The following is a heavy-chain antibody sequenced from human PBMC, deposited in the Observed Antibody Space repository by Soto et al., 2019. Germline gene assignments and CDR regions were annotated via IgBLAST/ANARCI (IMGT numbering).Heavy chain of an antibody. CDR1: GYTFTSYG. V-gene: IGHV1-18*01. Sequence: ASVKVSCKASGYTFTSYGISWVRQAPGQGLEWMGWISAYNGSTSYAQKFQGRVTMTRDTSTSTVYMELSSLRSEDTAVYYCARNDYGDYAYFDYWGQGTLVTVSS. CDR2: ISAYNGST. CDR3: ARNDYGDYAYFDY. J-gene: IGHJ4*02. D-gene: IGHD4-17*01.